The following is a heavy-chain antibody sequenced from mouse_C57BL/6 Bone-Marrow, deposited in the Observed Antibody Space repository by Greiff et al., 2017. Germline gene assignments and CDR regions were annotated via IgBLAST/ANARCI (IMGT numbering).Heavy chain of an antibody. CDR2: INPYNGGT. Sequence: VQLKESGPVLVKPGASVKMSCKASGYTFTDYYMNWVKQSHGKSLEWIGVINPYNGGTSYNQKFKGKATLTVDKSSSTAYMELNSLTSEDSAVYYCAREYYYGSSYGCAYWGQGTLVTVSA. D-gene: IGHD1-1*01. CDR3: AREYYYGSSYGCAY. CDR1: GYTFTDYY. V-gene: IGHV1-19*01. J-gene: IGHJ3*01.